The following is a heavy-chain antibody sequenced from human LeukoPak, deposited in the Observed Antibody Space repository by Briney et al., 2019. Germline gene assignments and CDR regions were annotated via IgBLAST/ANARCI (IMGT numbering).Heavy chain of an antibody. Sequence: PGGSLRLSCAASGFTFSSYAMSWVRQAPGKGLEWVSAISGSGGSTYYADSVKGRFTISRDNSKNTLYLQMNSLRAEDTAVYYCAKGYSAAVAGWSRYWGQGTLVIVSA. CDR1: GFTFSSYA. J-gene: IGHJ4*02. CDR2: ISGSGGST. CDR3: AKGYSAAVAGWSRY. V-gene: IGHV3-23*01. D-gene: IGHD6-19*01.